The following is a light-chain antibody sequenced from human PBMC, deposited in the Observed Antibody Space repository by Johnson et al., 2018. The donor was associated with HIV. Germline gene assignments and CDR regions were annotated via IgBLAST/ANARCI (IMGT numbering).Light chain of an antibody. Sequence: SVLTQPPSVSAAPGQKVTISCSGSSSNIGNNYVSWYQQLPGTAPKLLIYDNNKRPSGIPDRFSGSKSGTSATLGITGLQTGDEADYYCGTWDSSLGCVFGTGTKVTVL. CDR2: DNN. V-gene: IGLV1-51*01. CDR3: GTWDSSLGCV. CDR1: SSNIGNNY. J-gene: IGLJ1*01.